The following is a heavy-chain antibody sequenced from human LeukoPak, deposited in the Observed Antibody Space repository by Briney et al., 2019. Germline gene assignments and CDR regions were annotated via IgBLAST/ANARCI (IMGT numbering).Heavy chain of an antibody. J-gene: IGHJ4*02. Sequence: GSLRLSCTASGFTFGDYAMSWVRQAPGKGLEWVGFIRSKAYGGTTEYAASVKGRFTISRDDSKSIAYLQMNSLKTEDTAVYYCTRGEGATMVRGVTINYFDYWGQGTLVTVSS. V-gene: IGHV3-49*04. CDR3: TRGEGATMVRGVTINYFDY. CDR1: GFTFGDYA. D-gene: IGHD3-10*01. CDR2: IRSKAYGGTT.